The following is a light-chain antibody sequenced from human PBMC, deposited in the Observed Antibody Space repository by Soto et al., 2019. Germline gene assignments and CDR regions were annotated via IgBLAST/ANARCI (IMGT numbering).Light chain of an antibody. J-gene: IGLJ3*02. CDR1: SGHSSYS. Sequence: QPVLTQSPSASASLGGSVKLTCTLSSGHSSYSIAWHQQQPEKGPRYLMKLKSDGSHSKGDGIPDRFSGSSSGAERYLIISSLRSEDEADYYCQTWGTGTWVFGGGTKLTVL. CDR3: QTWGTGTWV. V-gene: IGLV4-69*01. CDR2: LKSDGSH.